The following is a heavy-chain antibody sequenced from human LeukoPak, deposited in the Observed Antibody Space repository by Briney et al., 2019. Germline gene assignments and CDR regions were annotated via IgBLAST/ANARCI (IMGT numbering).Heavy chain of an antibody. J-gene: IGHJ4*02. CDR1: GFTFSSYG. D-gene: IGHD3-10*01. V-gene: IGHV3-33*01. CDR3: ARGDYYGSRGDY. Sequence: GGSLRLSCAASGFTFSSYGRHWVRQAPGKGLEGVAVIWYDGSNKYYADSVKGRFTISRDNSKNTLYLQMNSLRAEDTAVYYCARGDYYGSRGDYWGQGTLVAVSS. CDR2: IWYDGSNK.